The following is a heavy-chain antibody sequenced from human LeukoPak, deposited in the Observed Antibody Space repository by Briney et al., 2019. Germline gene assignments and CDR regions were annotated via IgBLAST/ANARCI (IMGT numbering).Heavy chain of an antibody. J-gene: IGHJ2*01. D-gene: IGHD4-17*01. CDR1: GFTFSSYA. Sequence: QSGGSLRLSCAASGFTFSSYAMSWVRQAPGKGLEWVSAISGSGGTTYYADSVKGRFTISRDNSKNTLYLQMNSLRVEDTAVYYCTKDPSPTVTTYWYFDLWGRGTLVTVSS. CDR2: ISGSGGTT. V-gene: IGHV3-23*01. CDR3: TKDPSPTVTTYWYFDL.